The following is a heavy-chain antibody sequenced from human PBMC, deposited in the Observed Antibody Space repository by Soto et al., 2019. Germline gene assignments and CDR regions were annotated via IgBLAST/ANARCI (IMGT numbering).Heavy chain of an antibody. CDR2: ISSSSSYI. V-gene: IGHV3-21*01. CDR1: GFTFSSYS. J-gene: IGHJ4*02. D-gene: IGHD4-17*01. CDR3: ARERRYGGNSFDY. Sequence: EVQLVESGGGLVKPGGSLRLSCAASGFTFSSYSMNWVRQAPGKGLEWVSSISSSSSYIYYADSVKGRFTISRDNAKNSLYLQMNSRRAEDTAVYYCARERRYGGNSFDYCGQGTLVTVSS.